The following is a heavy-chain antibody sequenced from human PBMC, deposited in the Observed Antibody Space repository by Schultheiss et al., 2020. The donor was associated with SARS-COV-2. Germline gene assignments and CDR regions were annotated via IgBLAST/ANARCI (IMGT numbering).Heavy chain of an antibody. J-gene: IGHJ5*02. Sequence: GSLRLSCTVSGGSISSYYWSWIRQPPGKGLEWIGYIYYSGSTNYNPSLKSRVTISVDTSKNQFSLKLSSVTAADTAVYYCARRGWELRRNWFDPWGQGTLVTVSS. CDR1: GGSISSYY. V-gene: IGHV4-59*08. D-gene: IGHD1-26*01. CDR3: ARRGWELRRNWFDP. CDR2: IYYSGST.